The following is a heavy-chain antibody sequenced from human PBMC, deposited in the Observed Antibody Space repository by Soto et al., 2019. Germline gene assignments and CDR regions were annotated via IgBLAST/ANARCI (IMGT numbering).Heavy chain of an antibody. Sequence: QLQLQESGPGLVKPSETLSLTCTVSGDSISSSSYYWGWIRQPPGKGLEWIGNIYYSGSTYYNPSLTSRVTISVDTSKNQFSLKLSSVTAADTAVYYCTRTSYYFYRMDVWGQGTTVTVSS. J-gene: IGHJ6*02. CDR1: GDSISSSSYY. CDR2: IYYSGST. CDR3: TRTSYYFYRMDV. V-gene: IGHV4-39*01.